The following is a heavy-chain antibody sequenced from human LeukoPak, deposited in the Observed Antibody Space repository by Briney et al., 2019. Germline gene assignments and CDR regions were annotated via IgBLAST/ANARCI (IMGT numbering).Heavy chain of an antibody. CDR3: AKEYSGNYWSFDF. V-gene: IGHV3-30*02. D-gene: IGHD5-12*01. J-gene: IGHJ4*02. CDR1: GFSFSNTG. Sequence: GGSLRLSCAASGFSFSNTGMHWVRQAPGKGLEWAAFIRYAGNNAYYADSVKGRFTISRDNSKDKLFLQMDILRPEDTSVYYCAKEYSGNYWSFDFWGQGTLVTVSS. CDR2: IRYAGNNA.